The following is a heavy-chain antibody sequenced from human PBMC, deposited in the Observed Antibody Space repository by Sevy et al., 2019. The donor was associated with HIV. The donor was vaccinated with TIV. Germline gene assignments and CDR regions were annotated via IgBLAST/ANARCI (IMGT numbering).Heavy chain of an antibody. CDR2: IWSSSSYI. D-gene: IGHD3-10*01. CDR1: GFTFSTYN. CDR3: ARDRTYGSFIDY. V-gene: IGHV3-21*01. J-gene: IGHJ4*02. Sequence: GGSLRLSCAASGFTFSTYNMNWLRQAPGKGLEWVSSIWSSSSYIYYADSVKGRFTISRDNAKNSLYLQMNSLKVEDTAVYYCARDRTYGSFIDYWGQGTLVTVSS.